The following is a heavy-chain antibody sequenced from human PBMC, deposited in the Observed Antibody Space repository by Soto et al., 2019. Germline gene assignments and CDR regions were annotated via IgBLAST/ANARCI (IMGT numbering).Heavy chain of an antibody. CDR1: GYSFTRYW. V-gene: IGHV5-51*01. CDR2: IYPGDSDT. Sequence: GECLKNSCKGAGYSFTRYWIGWVIQMPGKGLEAMGIIYPGDSDTRYSPSFQGQVTISADKSISTAYLQWSSLKASDTAMYYCARHGYYYDSSGYDWANDAFDIWGQGTLFTVSS. J-gene: IGHJ3*02. D-gene: IGHD3-22*01. CDR3: ARHGYYYDSSGYDWANDAFDI.